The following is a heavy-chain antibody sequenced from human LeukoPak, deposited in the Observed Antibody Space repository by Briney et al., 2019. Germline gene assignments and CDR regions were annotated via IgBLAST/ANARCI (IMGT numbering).Heavy chain of an antibody. V-gene: IGHV4-4*02. J-gene: IGHJ6*02. D-gene: IGHD3-10*01. Sequence: SGTLSPTCAVSGGSISSSNWWSWVRQPPGKGLEWIGEIYHSGSTNYNPSLKSRVTISVDKSKNQFSLKLSSVTAADTAVYYCARRGPYGSGRIYYYGMDVWGQGTTVTVSS. CDR3: ARRGPYGSGRIYYYGMDV. CDR1: GGSISSSNW. CDR2: IYHSGST.